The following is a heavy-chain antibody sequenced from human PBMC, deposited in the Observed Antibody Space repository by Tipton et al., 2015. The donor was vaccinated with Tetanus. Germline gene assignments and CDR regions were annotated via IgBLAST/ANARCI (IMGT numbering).Heavy chain of an antibody. CDR2: IHRSGST. J-gene: IGHJ4*02. V-gene: IGHV4-39*07. Sequence: TLSLTCTVSGGSIRGGTLYWGWIRQPPGKGLEWIGSIHRSGSTYYNPSLKSRVTISKNTSKNQFSLKLSSVTAADTAVYYCARDQARGARGWNYFDFWGLGTLVTVSS. D-gene: IGHD1-26*01. CDR1: GGSIRGGTLY. CDR3: ARDQARGARGWNYFDF.